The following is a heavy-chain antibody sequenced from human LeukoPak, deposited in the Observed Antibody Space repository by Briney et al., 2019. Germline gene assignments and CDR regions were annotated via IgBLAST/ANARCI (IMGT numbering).Heavy chain of an antibody. D-gene: IGHD3-3*01. CDR2: INSDGSST. CDR1: GFAFSTYW. V-gene: IGHV3-74*01. Sequence: GGSLRLSCTASGFAFSTYWMFWVRQAPGKGLVWVSRINSDGSSTSYADSVKGRFTISRDNAKNTLYLQMNSLRAEDTAVYYCARDYDFGDVWGKGTTVTVSS. CDR3: ARDYDFGDV. J-gene: IGHJ6*04.